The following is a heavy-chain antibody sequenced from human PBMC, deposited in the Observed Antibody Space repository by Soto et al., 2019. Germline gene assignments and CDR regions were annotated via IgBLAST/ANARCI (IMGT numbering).Heavy chain of an antibody. CDR1: GGSISSGGYY. CDR3: ARGSDFWSGYFGTHFDY. D-gene: IGHD3-3*01. J-gene: IGHJ4*02. V-gene: IGHV4-31*03. Sequence: SETLSLTCTVSGGSISSGGYYWSWIRQHPGKGLEWIGYIYYSGSTYYNPSLKSRVTISVDTSKNQFSLRLSSVTAADTAVYYCARGSDFWSGYFGTHFDYWGQGTLVTVSS. CDR2: IYYSGST.